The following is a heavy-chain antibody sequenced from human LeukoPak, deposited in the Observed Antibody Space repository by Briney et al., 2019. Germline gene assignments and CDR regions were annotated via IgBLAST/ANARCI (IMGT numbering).Heavy chain of an antibody. V-gene: IGHV3-66*01. J-gene: IGHJ4*02. D-gene: IGHD2-2*01. CDR2: IYSGGGT. CDR3: VRVRGYCSSTSCYSDY. CDR1: GVTVSSNH. Sequence: GGSLRLSCAVSGVTVSSNHMSWVRQAPGKGLEWVSAIYSGGGTYYADSVKGRFTLSRDISKDTLYLQMNSLRAEDTAVYYCVRVRGYCSSTSCYSDYWGQGTLVTVSS.